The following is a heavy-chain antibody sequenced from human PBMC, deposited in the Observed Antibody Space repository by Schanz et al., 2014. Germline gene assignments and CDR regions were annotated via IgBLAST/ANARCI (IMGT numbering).Heavy chain of an antibody. D-gene: IGHD3-10*01. CDR3: AKGRFGELSAFDI. V-gene: IGHV3-64*04. CDR1: GFTFSSYS. Sequence: VQLVESGGGLVQPGGSLRLSCTASGFTFSSYSMNWVRQAPGKGLEYVSAISHDGYSTYYADSVKGRFTISRDNSKNTLYLQMNSLRAEDTAVYYCAKGRFGELSAFDIWGQGTMVTVSS. CDR2: ISHDGYST. J-gene: IGHJ3*02.